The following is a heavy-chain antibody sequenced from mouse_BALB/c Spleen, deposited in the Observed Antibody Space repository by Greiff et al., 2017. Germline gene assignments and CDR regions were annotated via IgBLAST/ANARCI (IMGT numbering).Heavy chain of an antibody. V-gene: IGHV3-2*02. D-gene: IGHD1-1*02. CDR1: GYSITSDYA. CDR3: AREGGKGAMDY. CDR2: ISYSGST. J-gene: IGHJ4*01. Sequence: EVKLQESGPGLVKPSQSLSLTCTVTGYSITSDYAWNWIRQFPGNKLEWMGYISYSGSTSYNPSLKSRISITRDTSKNQFFLQLNSVTTEDTATYYCAREGGKGAMDYWGQGTSVTVSS.